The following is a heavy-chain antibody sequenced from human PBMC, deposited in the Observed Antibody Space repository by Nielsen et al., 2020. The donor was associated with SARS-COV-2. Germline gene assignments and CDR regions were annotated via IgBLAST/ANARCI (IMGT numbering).Heavy chain of an antibody. J-gene: IGHJ4*02. D-gene: IGHD7-27*01. CDR2: ISGSGGST. V-gene: IGHV3-23*01. CDR1: GFTFSSYA. CDR3: AKGVNWGPY. Sequence: GESLKISCAASGFTFSSYAMSWVRQAPGKGLEWVSAISGSGGSTYYADSVKGRFTISRDNSKNTLYLQMNSLRAEDTAVYYCAKGVNWGPYWGQGTLVTVSS.